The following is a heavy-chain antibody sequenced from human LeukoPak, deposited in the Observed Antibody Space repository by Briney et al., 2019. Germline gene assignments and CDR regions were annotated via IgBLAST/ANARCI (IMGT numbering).Heavy chain of an antibody. CDR2: IYYSGST. V-gene: IGHV4-39*07. Sequence: PSETLSLTCTVSGGSISSSSYYWGWIRQPPGKGLEWIGSIYYSGSTYYNPSLKSRVTISVDTSKNQFSLKLSSVTAADTAVYYCARVRRYSNYNNWFDPWGQGTLVTVSS. J-gene: IGHJ5*02. D-gene: IGHD4-11*01. CDR1: GGSISSSSYY. CDR3: ARVRRYSNYNNWFDP.